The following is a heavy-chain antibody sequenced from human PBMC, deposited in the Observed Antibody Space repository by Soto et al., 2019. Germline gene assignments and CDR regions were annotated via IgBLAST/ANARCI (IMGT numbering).Heavy chain of an antibody. CDR2: ISWGSGDI. V-gene: IGHV3-9*01. CDR3: AKDLGGGYYYDYGMDV. CDR1: GFTFDDYA. Sequence: SLRLSCTASGFTFDDYAMHWVRQVPGKGLEWVSGISWGSGDIGYADSVKGRFTISRDNAKKSLYLQMNSLRVEDTALYYCAKDLGGGYYYDYGMDVWGQGTMVTVSS. J-gene: IGHJ6*02. D-gene: IGHD2-15*01.